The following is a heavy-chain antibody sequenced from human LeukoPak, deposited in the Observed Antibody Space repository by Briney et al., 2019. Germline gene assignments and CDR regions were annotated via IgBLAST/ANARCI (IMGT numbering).Heavy chain of an antibody. V-gene: IGHV4-59*01. CDR3: ARDRRGWLHPDPNYFDY. CDR1: GGSISSYY. CDR2: IYYSGST. D-gene: IGHD5-24*01. J-gene: IGHJ4*02. Sequence: PSETLSLTCTVSGGSISSYYWSWLRQPPGKGLEWIGYIYYSGSTNYNPSLKSRVTISVDTSKNQFSLKLSSVTAADAAVYYCARDRRGWLHPDPNYFDYWGQGTLVTVSS.